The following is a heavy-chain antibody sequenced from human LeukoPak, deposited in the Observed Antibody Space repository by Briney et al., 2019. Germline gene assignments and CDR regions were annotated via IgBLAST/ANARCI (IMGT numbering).Heavy chain of an antibody. J-gene: IGHJ3*02. CDR2: INPNSGGT. D-gene: IGHD2/OR15-2a*01. CDR3: ARVGLWSMAGFGT. V-gene: IGHV1-2*02. CDR1: GYTFTGYY. Sequence: ASVKVSCKASGYTFTGYYMHWVRQAPGQGLEWMGWINPNSGGTNYAQKFQGRVTMTRDTSISTAYMELSRLRSDDTAVYYCARVGLWSMAGFGTWGQGTMVTVSS.